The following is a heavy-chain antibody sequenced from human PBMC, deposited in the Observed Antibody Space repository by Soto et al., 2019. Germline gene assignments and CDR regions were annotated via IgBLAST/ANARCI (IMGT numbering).Heavy chain of an antibody. Sequence: SETLSLTCTVSGGSINSYCWSWIRQPPGKGLEWVAYIFDSGNANYNPSLKSRVTISVDTSKNQFSLKLTFVTAADTAVCYCARHRRTTVAKFYFDNWGQGALVTVSS. J-gene: IGHJ4*02. V-gene: IGHV4-59*08. CDR3: ARHRRTTVAKFYFDN. CDR1: GGSINSYC. CDR2: IFDSGNA. D-gene: IGHD4-4*01.